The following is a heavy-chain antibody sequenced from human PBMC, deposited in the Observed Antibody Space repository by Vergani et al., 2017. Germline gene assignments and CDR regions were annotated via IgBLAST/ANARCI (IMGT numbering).Heavy chain of an antibody. CDR1: GFSIDNGYY. Sequence: QVQLQESGPGLVKPSETLSLTCAVSGFSIDNGYYWDWIRQPPGKGLEWIGSIYRTGRTHFNPSLKSRVTISVDTSNNHISLRLNSLTAADTAVYYCARRSGIVYDIFSVTQYFFDFWGQGTLVTVSS. D-gene: IGHD3-9*01. V-gene: IGHV4-38-2*01. J-gene: IGHJ4*02. CDR2: IYRTGRT. CDR3: ARRSGIVYDIFSVTQYFFDF.